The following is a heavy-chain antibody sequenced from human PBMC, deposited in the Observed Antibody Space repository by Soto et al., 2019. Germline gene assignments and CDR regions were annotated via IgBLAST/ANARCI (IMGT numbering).Heavy chain of an antibody. CDR1: GYTFTDYW. J-gene: IGHJ6*04. CDR3: ARHSSNFRYSYYAMDV. Sequence: GESLKISCKGSGYTFTDYWIGWVRQLPGKGLEWMGIIYPGDSDTRYSPSFQGHVTITVDKSTSTAYLQWNTLKASDTAMYYCARHSSNFRYSYYAMDVWGKGTTVTVSS. CDR2: IYPGDSDT. D-gene: IGHD6-19*01. V-gene: IGHV5-51*01.